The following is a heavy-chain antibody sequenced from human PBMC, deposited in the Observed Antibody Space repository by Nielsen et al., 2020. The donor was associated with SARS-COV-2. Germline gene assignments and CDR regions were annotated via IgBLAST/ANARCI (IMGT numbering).Heavy chain of an antibody. CDR2: INHSGST. V-gene: IGHV4-34*01. CDR1: GFTFSSYW. J-gene: IGHJ4*02. D-gene: IGHD6-19*01. Sequence: GSLRLSCAASGFTFSSYWMHWIRQPPGKGLEWIGEINHSGSTNYNPSLKSRVTISVDTSKNQFSLKLSSVTAADTAVYYRARGRGGSSGWYASDYWGQGTLVTVSS. CDR3: ARGRGGSSGWYASDY.